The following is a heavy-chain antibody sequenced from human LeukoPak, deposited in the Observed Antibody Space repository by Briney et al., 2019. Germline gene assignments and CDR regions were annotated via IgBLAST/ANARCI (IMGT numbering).Heavy chain of an antibody. Sequence: GGSPRLSCAASGFTFSRHWMTWVRQAPGKGLEWVANIKEDGSKKNYVDSVKGRFTISRDNTKNSLYLQMNSLRAEDTAVYYCATPLDYYGSSGYHQGGDWGQGTLVTVSS. CDR1: GFTFSRHW. D-gene: IGHD3-22*01. CDR3: ATPLDYYGSSGYHQGGD. CDR2: IKEDGSKK. V-gene: IGHV3-7*03. J-gene: IGHJ4*02.